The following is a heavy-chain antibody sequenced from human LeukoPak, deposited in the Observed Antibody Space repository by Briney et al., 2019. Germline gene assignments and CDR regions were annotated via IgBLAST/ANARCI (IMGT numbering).Heavy chain of an antibody. J-gene: IGHJ4*02. D-gene: IGHD3-22*01. CDR2: ISSSSSTI. CDR1: GFTFSSYS. V-gene: IGHV3-48*04. CDR3: ARGGYYYDSSGGTFDY. Sequence: GGSLRLSCAASGFTFSSYSMNGVRQAPGKGVEWGSYISSSSSTIYYADSVKGRFTISRDNAKNSLYLQMNSLRAEDTAVYYCARGGYYYDSSGGTFDYWGQGTLVTVSS.